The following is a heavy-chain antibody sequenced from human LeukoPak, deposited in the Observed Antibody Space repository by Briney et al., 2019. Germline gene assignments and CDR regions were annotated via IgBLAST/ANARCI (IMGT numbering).Heavy chain of an antibody. CDR3: AREVPANWGSDYYYYMDV. V-gene: IGHV3-11*04. J-gene: IGHJ6*03. D-gene: IGHD7-27*01. CDR1: GFTFSDYY. Sequence: GGSLRLSCAASGFTFSDYYMSWIRQAPGKGLEWVSYISSSGSTIYYADSVKGRFTISRDNAKNSLYLQMNSLRAEDTAVYCCAREVPANWGSDYYYYMDVWGKGTTVTVSS. CDR2: ISSSGSTI.